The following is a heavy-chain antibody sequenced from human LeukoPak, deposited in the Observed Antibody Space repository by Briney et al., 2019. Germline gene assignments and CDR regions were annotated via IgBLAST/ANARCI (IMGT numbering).Heavy chain of an antibody. V-gene: IGHV4-59*08. Sequence: KSGGSLRLSCAASGFTFSSYEMNWVRQPPGKGLEWIGYIYYSGSANYSPPLKSRVTLSVDTSKNQFSLRLSSVTAADTAVYYCARRTYAPGSFSQTFDYWGQGILVTVSS. D-gene: IGHD3-10*01. CDR1: GFTFSSYE. J-gene: IGHJ4*02. CDR3: ARRTYAPGSFSQTFDY. CDR2: IYYSGSA.